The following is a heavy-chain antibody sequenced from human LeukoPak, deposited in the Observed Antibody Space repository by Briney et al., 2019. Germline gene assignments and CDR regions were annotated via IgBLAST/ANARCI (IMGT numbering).Heavy chain of an antibody. CDR1: GFTFSDYY. CDR3: ARVWGWYQSIDY. D-gene: IGHD2-21*01. J-gene: IGHJ4*02. Sequence: PGGSLRLSCAASGFTFSDYYMSWIRQAPGEGLEWVSYISSRGSTIYYADSVKGRFTISRDNAKNSLYLQMNSLRAEDTAVYYCARVWGWYQSIDYWGQGTLVTVSS. V-gene: IGHV3-11*01. CDR2: ISSRGSTI.